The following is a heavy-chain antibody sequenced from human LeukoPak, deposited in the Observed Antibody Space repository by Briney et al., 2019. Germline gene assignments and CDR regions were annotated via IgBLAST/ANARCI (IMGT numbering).Heavy chain of an antibody. CDR1: GFTFSDAA. Sequence: GGSLRLSCAASGFTFSDAAMNWIRQAPGKGLEWVSLISYTGANTYYADSVKGRFTISRDNSKNTLDLQMNSLRVEDTAVYYCAKDIQSTYWGQGTLVTVSS. CDR3: AKDIQSTY. CDR2: ISYTGANT. D-gene: IGHD2-21*01. V-gene: IGHV3-23*01. J-gene: IGHJ4*02.